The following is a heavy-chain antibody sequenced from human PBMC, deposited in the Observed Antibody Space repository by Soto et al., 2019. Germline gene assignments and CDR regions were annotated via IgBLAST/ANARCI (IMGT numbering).Heavy chain of an antibody. CDR1: GFTFSIFV. J-gene: IGHJ6*03. CDR2: ISPDGTTR. V-gene: IGHV3-23*01. CDR3: AKSGIDRYYYYMDV. D-gene: IGHD3-10*01. Sequence: PGGSLRLSCSASGFTFSIFVMSWARQAPGKGLEWVSSISPDGTTRNYADSVKGRFTISRDNSKNTLYLQMNRLRAEDTAVYFCAKSGIDRYYYYMDVWGKGTTVTVSS.